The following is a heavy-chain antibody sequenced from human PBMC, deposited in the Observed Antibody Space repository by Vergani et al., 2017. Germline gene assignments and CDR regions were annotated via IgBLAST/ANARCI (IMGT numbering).Heavy chain of an antibody. CDR1: GFTFSSYA. Sequence: VQLVESGGGVVQPGTSLRLSCAASGFTFSSYAMSWVRQAPGKGLEWVSAISGSVGSTYYADSVKGRFTISRANSKNTLYLQMNSLRAEDTAVYSCASVEMATSYDYYGMDVWGQGTTVTVS. CDR3: ASVEMATSYDYYGMDV. D-gene: IGHD5-24*01. V-gene: IGHV3-23*04. CDR2: ISGSVGST. J-gene: IGHJ6*02.